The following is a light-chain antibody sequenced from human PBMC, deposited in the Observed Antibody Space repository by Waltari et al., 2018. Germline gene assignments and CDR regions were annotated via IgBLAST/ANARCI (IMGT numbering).Light chain of an antibody. J-gene: IGKJ3*01. CDR2: GAS. V-gene: IGKV3-15*01. CDR1: QSDSSN. CDR3: QQYNNWLLFT. Sequence: IVMTQSPATVSVSPGARATLTCRASQSDSSNLAWYQQKPGQAPRLLIYGASTRATGIPARFSGSGSGTEFTLTISSLQSEDFAVYYCQQYNNWLLFTFGPGTKVDIK.